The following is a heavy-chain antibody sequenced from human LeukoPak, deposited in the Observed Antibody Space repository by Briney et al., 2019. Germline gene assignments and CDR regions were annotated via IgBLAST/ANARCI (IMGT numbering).Heavy chain of an antibody. V-gene: IGHV4-4*02. Sequence: SGTLSLTCAVSGGSISSSNWWSWVRQPPGKGLEWIGEIYHSGSTNYNPSLKSRVTISVDTSKNQFSLKLSSVTAADTAVYYCARDRYYYDSSGYSNWFDPWGQGTLVTVSS. CDR2: IYHSGST. CDR1: GGSISSSNW. J-gene: IGHJ5*02. D-gene: IGHD3-22*01. CDR3: ARDRYYYDSSGYSNWFDP.